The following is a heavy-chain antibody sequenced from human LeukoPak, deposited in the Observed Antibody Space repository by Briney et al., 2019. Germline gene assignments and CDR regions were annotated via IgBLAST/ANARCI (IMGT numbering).Heavy chain of an antibody. Sequence: PGGSLRLSCAASGFTFSSYGMHWVRQAPGKGLEWVAVISYDGSNKYYADSVKGRFTISRDNSKNTLYLQMNSLRAEDTAVYYCAKDGYSGYDTFWGQYYYYGMDVWGQGTTVTVSS. J-gene: IGHJ6*02. D-gene: IGHD5-12*01. CDR1: GFTFSSYG. V-gene: IGHV3-30*18. CDR3: AKDGYSGYDTFWGQYYYYGMDV. CDR2: ISYDGSNK.